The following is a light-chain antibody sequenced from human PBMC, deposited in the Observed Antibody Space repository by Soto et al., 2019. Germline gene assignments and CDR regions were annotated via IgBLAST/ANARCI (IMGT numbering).Light chain of an antibody. CDR1: QSVVYSSNNKNY. Sequence: DIVMTQSQDSLAVSLGERATINCKSSQSVVYSSNNKNYLAWYQQRPGQPPKLLIYWSSTRESGVHDRFSGSGSGTDFTLTITRLQAEDVAVYYCQQYASTTPTFGQGTKLEIK. CDR2: WSS. CDR3: QQYASTTPT. V-gene: IGKV4-1*01. J-gene: IGKJ2*01.